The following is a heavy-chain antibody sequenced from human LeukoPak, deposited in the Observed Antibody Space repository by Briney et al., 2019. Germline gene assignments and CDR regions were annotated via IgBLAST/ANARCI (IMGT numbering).Heavy chain of an antibody. Sequence: AGGSLRLSCAASGFAFSSFWMSWVRQVPGKGLEWVANINQDGREKSYVDSVKGRFTIFRDNAKNSLYLQMNSLRVEDTAVFYCTRGSGWYPDYWGQGTLVTVSS. CDR1: GFAFSSFW. J-gene: IGHJ4*02. D-gene: IGHD6-19*01. CDR2: INQDGREK. CDR3: TRGSGWYPDY. V-gene: IGHV3-7*04.